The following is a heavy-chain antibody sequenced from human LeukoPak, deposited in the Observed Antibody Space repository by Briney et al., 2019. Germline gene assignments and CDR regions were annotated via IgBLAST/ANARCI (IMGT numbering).Heavy chain of an antibody. Sequence: GESLKISCKGSGYTFTSYSFSWVRQAPGQGLEWMGWVSTTNDKANYAQKLQGRVTMTTDTSTSTAYMELRSLSSDDTAVYYCGGVVTGYYRLDPWGLGTLVTVSS. D-gene: IGHD3-9*01. V-gene: IGHV1-18*01. CDR2: VSTTNDKA. CDR3: GGVVTGYYRLDP. CDR1: GYTFTSYS. J-gene: IGHJ5*02.